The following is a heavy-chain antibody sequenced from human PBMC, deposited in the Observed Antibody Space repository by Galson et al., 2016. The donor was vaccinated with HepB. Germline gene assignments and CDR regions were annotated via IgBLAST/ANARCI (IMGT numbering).Heavy chain of an antibody. J-gene: IGHJ6*02. V-gene: IGHV3-33*06. Sequence: SLRLSCAASGFTFSNYGMHWVRQAPGKGLEWVALIWYHGNITYYADSVKGRFTISRDNSKNTLYLQMNSLRAEDTAVYYCAKGGLLEWLLYPHREDGMDVWGQGTTVTVSS. D-gene: IGHD3-3*01. CDR1: GFTFSNYG. CDR3: AKGGLLEWLLYPHREDGMDV. CDR2: IWYHGNIT.